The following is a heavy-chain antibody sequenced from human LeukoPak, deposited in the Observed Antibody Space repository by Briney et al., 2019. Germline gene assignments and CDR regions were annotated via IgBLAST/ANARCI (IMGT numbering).Heavy chain of an antibody. D-gene: IGHD4-17*01. CDR1: GFTFSSYA. CDR3: ARDDYGDYAGY. V-gene: IGHV3-7*01. CDR2: IKQDGSEK. Sequence: PGGSLRLSCAASGFTFSSYAMSWVRQAPGKGLEWVANIKQDGSEKYYVDSVKGRFTISRDNAKNSLYLQMNSLRAEDTAVYYCARDDYGDYAGYWGQGTLVTVSS. J-gene: IGHJ4*02.